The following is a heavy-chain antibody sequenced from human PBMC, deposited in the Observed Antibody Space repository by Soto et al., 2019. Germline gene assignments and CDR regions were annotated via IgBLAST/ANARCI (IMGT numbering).Heavy chain of an antibody. CDR3: ARRESSSSGYYYYYHMDD. D-gene: IGHD6-6*01. V-gene: IGHV3-33*08. Sequence: QVQLVESGGGVVQPGRSLRLSCAASGFTFSSYGMHWVRQAPGKGLEGVALIWFDGSNKYYADSVRGRFTIYRDNSKNTQYLQMTSLRDAAAAVYYCARRESSSSGYYYYYHMDDWGNGPTVTVSS. CDR1: GFTFSSYG. CDR2: IWFDGSNK. J-gene: IGHJ6*03.